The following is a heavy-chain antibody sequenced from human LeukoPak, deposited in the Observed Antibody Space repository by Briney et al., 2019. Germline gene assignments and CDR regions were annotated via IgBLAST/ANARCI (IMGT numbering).Heavy chain of an antibody. J-gene: IGHJ4*02. CDR1: GFTFSNYN. CDR2: ISTSSSTI. Sequence: GGSLRLSCAASGFTFSNYNMNWVRQAPGKGLEWVSYISTSSSTIYYADSMKGRFTISRDNAKNSLYLQMNSLRAEDTAVYYCARTIVAVRGAHDYFDYWGQGTLVTVSS. D-gene: IGHD2-15*01. CDR3: ARTIVAVRGAHDYFDY. V-gene: IGHV3-48*04.